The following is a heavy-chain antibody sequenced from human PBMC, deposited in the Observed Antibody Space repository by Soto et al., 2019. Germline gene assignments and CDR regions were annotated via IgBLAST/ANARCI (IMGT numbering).Heavy chain of an antibody. D-gene: IGHD2-21*01. J-gene: IGHJ6*02. V-gene: IGHV3-7*05. CDR2: IKQDGSEK. CDR1: GFTFSSYW. Sequence: EVQLVESGGGLVQPGGSLRLSCAASGFTFSSYWMSWVRQAPGKGLEWVANIKQDGSEKYYVDSVKGRFTISRDNAKNSLYLQMNSLRDAATALYSCARDQVIRVVKVYYYGMDVWSQGTTVTVSS. CDR3: ARDQVIRVVKVYYYGMDV.